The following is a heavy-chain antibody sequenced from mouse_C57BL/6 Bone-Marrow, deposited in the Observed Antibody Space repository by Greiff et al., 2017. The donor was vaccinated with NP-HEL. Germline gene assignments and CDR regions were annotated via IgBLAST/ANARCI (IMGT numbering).Heavy chain of an antibody. D-gene: IGHD4-1*01. CDR2: ISNGGGST. CDR3: ARRGFGTIAY. Sequence: EVQLVESGGGLVQPGGSLKLSCAASGFTFSDYYMYWVRQTPEKRLEWVAYISNGGGSTYYPDTVKGRFTISRDNAKNTLYLQMSRLKSEDTAMYYCARRGFGTIAYWGQGTLVTVSA. V-gene: IGHV5-12*01. J-gene: IGHJ3*01. CDR1: GFTFSDYY.